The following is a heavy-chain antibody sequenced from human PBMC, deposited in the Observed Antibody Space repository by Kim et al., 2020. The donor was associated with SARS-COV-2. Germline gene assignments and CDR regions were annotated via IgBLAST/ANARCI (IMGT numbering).Heavy chain of an antibody. CDR3: ARAGGSWYVPALYYYYYGMDV. J-gene: IGHJ6*02. CDR2: INHSGST. D-gene: IGHD6-13*01. Sequence: SETLSLTCAVYGGSFSGYYWSWIRQPPGKGLEWIGEINHSGSTNYNPSLKSRVTISVDTSKNQFSLKLSSVTAADTAVYYCARAGGSWYVPALYYYYYGMDVWGQGTPVTVSS. CDR1: GGSFSGYY. V-gene: IGHV4-34*01.